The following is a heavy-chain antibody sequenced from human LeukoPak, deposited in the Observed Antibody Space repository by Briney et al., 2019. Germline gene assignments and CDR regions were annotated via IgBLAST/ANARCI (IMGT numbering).Heavy chain of an antibody. Sequence: GGSLRLSCVISGFSVGNYAMSWVRQAAGKGLEWVSGITGGGGTYYTDSVKGRFTTSRDNSKNTLYLQMNSLRAEDTAVYYCARANVLLWFGELSGFDYWGQGTLVTVSS. V-gene: IGHV3-23*01. J-gene: IGHJ4*02. CDR3: ARANVLLWFGELSGFDY. D-gene: IGHD3-10*01. CDR1: GFSVGNYA. CDR2: ITGGGGT.